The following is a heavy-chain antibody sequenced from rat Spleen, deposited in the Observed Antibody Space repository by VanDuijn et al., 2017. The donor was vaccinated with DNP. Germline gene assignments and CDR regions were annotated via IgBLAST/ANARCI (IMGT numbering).Heavy chain of an antibody. CDR1: GFTFSNYD. CDR3: ARGSTSIYWYFDF. CDR2: ISYDGGYT. J-gene: IGHJ1*01. Sequence: EVQLVESGGGLVQPGRSLKLSCAASGFTFSNYDMAWVRQAPTKGLEWVAYISYDGGYTYYGDSVKGRFTISRDDAKSSLYLQMNSLKSEDTATYYCARGSTSIYWYFDFWGPGTMVTVSS. V-gene: IGHV5-20*01. D-gene: IGHD3-1*01.